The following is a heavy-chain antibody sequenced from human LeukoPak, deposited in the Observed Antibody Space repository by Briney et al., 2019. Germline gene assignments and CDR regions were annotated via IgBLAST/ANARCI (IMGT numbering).Heavy chain of an antibody. D-gene: IGHD3-22*01. CDR2: INHSGST. CDR3: ARGGYYDSSGYYGY. CDR1: GGSFSGYY. J-gene: IGHJ4*02. Sequence: SGTLSLTCAVYGGSFSGYYWSWIRQPPGKGLEWIGEINHSGSTNYNPSLKSRVTISVDTSKNQFSLKLSSVTAADTAVYYCARGGYYDSSGYYGYWGQGTLVTVSS. V-gene: IGHV4-34*01.